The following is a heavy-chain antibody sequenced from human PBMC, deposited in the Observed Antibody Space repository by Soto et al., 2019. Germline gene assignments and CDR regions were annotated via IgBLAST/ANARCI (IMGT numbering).Heavy chain of an antibody. CDR1: GYTFTSYD. V-gene: IGHV1-8*01. CDR3: AREKAFYGMDV. CDR2: MNPNSGNT. J-gene: IGHJ6*02. Sequence: QVQLVQSGAEVKKPGASVKVSCKASGYTFTSYDINWVRQATGQGLEWMGWMNPNSGNTGYAQKCKGRVTITRSTSISTAYMELSSLRSDDTAVYYCAREKAFYGMDVWGQGTTVTLSS.